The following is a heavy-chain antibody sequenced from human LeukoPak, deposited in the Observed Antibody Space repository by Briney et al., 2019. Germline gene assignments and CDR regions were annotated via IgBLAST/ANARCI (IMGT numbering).Heavy chain of an antibody. CDR2: ISYDGSNK. D-gene: IGHD3-10*01. J-gene: IGHJ6*02. V-gene: IGHV3-30-3*01. CDR1: GFTFSSYA. CDR3: AREGGLVRGVYYYYGMDV. Sequence: PGRSLRLSCAASGFTFSSYAMHWVRQAPGKGLEWVAVISYDGSNKYYADSVKGRFTISRDNSKNTLYLQMNSLRAEDTAVYYCAREGGLVRGVYYYYGMDVWGQGTTVTVSS.